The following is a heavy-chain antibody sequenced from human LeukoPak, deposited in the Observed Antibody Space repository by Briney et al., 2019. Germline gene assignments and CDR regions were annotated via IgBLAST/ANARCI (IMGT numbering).Heavy chain of an antibody. D-gene: IGHD2-2*01. CDR2: IYYSGNT. CDR3: ARGNLRYCSSTSCYGLDA. V-gene: IGHV4-59*01. Sequence: PSETLSLTCTVSGGSISGSYWSWIRQPPGKGLEWIGSIYYSGNTNYNPSLKSRVTISVDTSRNQFSLKLSSVTATNTPISYCARGNLRYCSSTSCYGLDAWGQGALVTVSS. CDR1: GGSISGSY. J-gene: IGHJ4*02.